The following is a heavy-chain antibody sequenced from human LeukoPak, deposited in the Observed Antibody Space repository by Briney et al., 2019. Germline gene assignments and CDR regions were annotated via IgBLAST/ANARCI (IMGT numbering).Heavy chain of an antibody. CDR3: AKDMLAARPWAYYYYMDV. CDR2: ISGSGGST. V-gene: IGHV3-23*01. Sequence: PGGSLRLSCADSGFTFSSYAMSWVRQAPGKGLEWVSAISGSGGSTYYADSVKGRFTISRDNSKNTLYLQMNSLRAEDTAVYYCAKDMLAARPWAYYYYMDVWGKGTTVTVSS. D-gene: IGHD6-6*01. J-gene: IGHJ6*03. CDR1: GFTFSSYA.